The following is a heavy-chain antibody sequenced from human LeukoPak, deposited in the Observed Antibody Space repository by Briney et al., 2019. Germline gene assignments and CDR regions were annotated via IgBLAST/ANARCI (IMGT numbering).Heavy chain of an antibody. CDR3: ARSLSAVDSSGYYSLELVY. V-gene: IGHV3-33*01. Sequence: GGSLRLSCAASGFTFSSYGMPWVRQAPGKGLEWVAVIWYDGSNKYYADSVKGRFTISRDNSKNTLYLQMNSLRAEDTAVYYCARSLSAVDSSGYYSLELVYWGQGTLVTVSS. J-gene: IGHJ4*02. CDR2: IWYDGSNK. CDR1: GFTFSSYG. D-gene: IGHD3-22*01.